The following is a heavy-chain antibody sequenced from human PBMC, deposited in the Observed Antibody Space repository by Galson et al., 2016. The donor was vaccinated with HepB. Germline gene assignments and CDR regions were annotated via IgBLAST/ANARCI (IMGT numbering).Heavy chain of an antibody. CDR3: ARHRGRHGYNDFDY. CDR1: GYSFPSYW. CDR2: VDPGDSYG. V-gene: IGHV5-10-1*01. J-gene: IGHJ4*02. D-gene: IGHD5-24*01. Sequence: QSGAEVKEPGESLRISCKGSGYSFPSYWITWVRQRPGKGLEWIGRVDPGDSYGNYSPSFQGHVTISADKSISTASLQWTNLKASDTAMYYCARHRGRHGYNDFDYWGQGTLVTVSS.